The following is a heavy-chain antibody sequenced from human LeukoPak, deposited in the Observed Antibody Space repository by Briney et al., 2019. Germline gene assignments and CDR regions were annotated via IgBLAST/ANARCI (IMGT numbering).Heavy chain of an antibody. CDR2: IYYSGST. CDR1: GGSISSGDYY. Sequence: SETLSLTCTVSGGSISSGDYYWSWIRQPPGKGLEWIGYIYYSGSTYYNPSLKSRVTISVDTSKNQFSLKLSSVTAADTAVYYCARSSVPNAKSWFDPWGQGTLVTVSS. J-gene: IGHJ5*02. V-gene: IGHV4-30-4*08. D-gene: IGHD3-10*01. CDR3: ARSSVPNAKSWFDP.